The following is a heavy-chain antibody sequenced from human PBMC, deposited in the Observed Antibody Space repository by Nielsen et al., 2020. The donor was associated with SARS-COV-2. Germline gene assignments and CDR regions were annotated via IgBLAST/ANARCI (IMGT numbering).Heavy chain of an antibody. D-gene: IGHD6-13*01. J-gene: IGHJ4*02. Sequence: GESLKISCAASGFTFSSCWMHWVRQAPGKGLVWVSRIKSDGSSISYADSVKGRFTISRDNAKNTLYLQMNSLGVDDTAMYYCARGGAAAVIDNWGQGTLVTVSS. CDR3: ARGGAAAVIDN. CDR2: IKSDGSSI. CDR1: GFTFSSCW. V-gene: IGHV3-74*01.